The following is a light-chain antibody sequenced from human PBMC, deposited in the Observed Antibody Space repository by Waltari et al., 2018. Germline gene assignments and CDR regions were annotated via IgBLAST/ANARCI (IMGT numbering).Light chain of an antibody. CDR3: QQYGNSPFT. Sequence: EIVLTQSPATLSLSPWERATLSCGASQTVSSNYLAWYQHKPGLAPRLLIYDASGRPTGIPERFSGSGSGTDFTLTINRLEPEDFAVYYCQQYGNSPFTFGGGPKVDIK. J-gene: IGKJ4*01. V-gene: IGKV3D-20*01. CDR2: DAS. CDR1: QTVSSNY.